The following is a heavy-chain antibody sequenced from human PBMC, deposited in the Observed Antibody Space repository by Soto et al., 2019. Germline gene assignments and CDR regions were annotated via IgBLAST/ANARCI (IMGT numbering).Heavy chain of an antibody. CDR1: GGTFSSYT. CDR2: IIPILGIA. D-gene: IGHD2-2*01. CDR3: ARDDKEIVVVPASPRPQGMDV. J-gene: IGHJ6*02. V-gene: IGHV1-69*04. Sequence: SLKVSCKASGGTFSSYTISWVRHAPGQGLEWMGRIIPILGIANYAQKFQGRVTITADKSTSTAYMELSSLRSEDTAVYYCARDDKEIVVVPASPRPQGMDVWGQGTTVTVSS.